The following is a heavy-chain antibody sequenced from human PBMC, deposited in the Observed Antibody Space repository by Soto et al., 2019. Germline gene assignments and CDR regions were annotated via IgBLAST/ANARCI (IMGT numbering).Heavy chain of an antibody. J-gene: IGHJ5*02. CDR2: ISYDGSNK. CDR1: GFTFSSYG. CDR3: AKDPHGRGEGWFDP. Sequence: QVQLVESGGGVVQPGRSLRLSCAASGFTFSSYGMHWVRQAPGKGLEWVAVISYDGSNKYYADSVKGRFTISRDNSKNTLYLQMNSLRAEDTAVYYCAKDPHGRGEGWFDPWGQGTLVTVSS. V-gene: IGHV3-30*18.